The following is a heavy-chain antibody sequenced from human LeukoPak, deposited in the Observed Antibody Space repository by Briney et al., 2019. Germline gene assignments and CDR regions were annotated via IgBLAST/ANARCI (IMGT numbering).Heavy chain of an antibody. Sequence: ASVKVSCKASGGTFSSYAISWVRQAPGQGLEWMGGIIPIFGTANYAQKFQGRVTITADESTSTAYMELSSLRSEDTAVYYCARDKNIVVVTAMLDFDYWGQGTLVTVSS. D-gene: IGHD2-21*02. V-gene: IGHV1-69*13. CDR1: GGTFSSYA. CDR2: IIPIFGTA. J-gene: IGHJ4*02. CDR3: ARDKNIVVVTAMLDFDY.